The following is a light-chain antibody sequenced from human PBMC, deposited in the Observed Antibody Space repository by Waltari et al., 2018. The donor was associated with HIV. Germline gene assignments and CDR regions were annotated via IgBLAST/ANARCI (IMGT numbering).Light chain of an antibody. CDR1: NSNIEKNF. J-gene: IGLJ2*01. CDR2: DDD. Sequence: QSVLTQPPSVSAAPGQRVTISCSGSNSNIEKNFVSWYQRLPGPAPKLLIYDDDVRPSGISDRFSGSKSGTSATLGFTGLQTGDEATYYCGSWDSRLSGVVFGGGTRLTV. V-gene: IGLV1-51*01. CDR3: GSWDSRLSGVV.